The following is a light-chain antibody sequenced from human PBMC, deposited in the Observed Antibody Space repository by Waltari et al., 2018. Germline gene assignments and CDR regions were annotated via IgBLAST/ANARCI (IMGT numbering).Light chain of an antibody. CDR3: VLYVGGGISM. CDR1: SGSVSPNHY. V-gene: IGLV8-61*01. J-gene: IGLJ3*02. Sequence: QTVVTQEPSFSVSPGGTVTLTCGLSSGSVSPNHYPSWHQQTPVQPPPPPPPTRHQQPPGQPPRTLIYSTNIRSSGVPDRFSGSILGNKAALTITGAQADDESDYYCVLYVGGGISMFGGGARLTVL. CDR2: STN.